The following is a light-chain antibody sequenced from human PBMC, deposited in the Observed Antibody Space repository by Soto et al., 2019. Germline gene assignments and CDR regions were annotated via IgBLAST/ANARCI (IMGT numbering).Light chain of an antibody. Sequence: QPVLTQPASVSGSPGQSITISCTGTSSDIGHYNYVSWYQQHPGKAPKVLIHNVSYRPSGVSDRFSASKSGNTASLTISGLHLEDEADYYCSSYTNRDTVLFGGGTKLTVL. CDR2: NVS. CDR3: SSYTNRDTVL. J-gene: IGLJ3*02. CDR1: SSDIGHYNY. V-gene: IGLV2-14*03.